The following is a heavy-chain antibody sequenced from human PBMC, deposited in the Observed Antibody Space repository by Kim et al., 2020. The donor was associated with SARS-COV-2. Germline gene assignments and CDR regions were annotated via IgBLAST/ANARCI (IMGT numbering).Heavy chain of an antibody. CDR3: ARARSGSIDY. V-gene: IGHV1-46*01. J-gene: IGHJ4*02. D-gene: IGHD3-22*01. Sequence: STGNAQESQGRVTMTRDTSTSTVYMELSSLRSEDTAVYYCARARSGSIDYWGQGTLVTVSS. CDR2: ST.